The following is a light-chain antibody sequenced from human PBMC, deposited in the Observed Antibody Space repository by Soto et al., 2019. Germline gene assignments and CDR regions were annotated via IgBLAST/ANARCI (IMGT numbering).Light chain of an antibody. Sequence: QSVLTQSPSTSGTPGQRVTISCSGNTANIGKNYVYWYQQFPGTAPKLLIYSDNQRPSWVPDRFSVSKSDTSASLAISGLRSEDEAVYYCAAWDDRMSGRVFGGGTTLTVL. J-gene: IGLJ3*02. CDR1: TANIGKNY. CDR3: AAWDDRMSGRV. V-gene: IGLV1-47*02. CDR2: SDN.